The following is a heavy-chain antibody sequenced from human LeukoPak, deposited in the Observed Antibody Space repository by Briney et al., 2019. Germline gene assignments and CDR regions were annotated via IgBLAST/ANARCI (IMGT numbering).Heavy chain of an antibody. CDR3: ARDGPLYSSRRANWFDP. V-gene: IGHV4-4*07. Sequence: PSETLSLTCSVSGGSFSTYYWSWIRQPAGKGLEWMGHIYADKTTDYNPSLKSRVTMSIDTSRNQFSLKLSSVTAADTAVYYCARDGPLYSSRRANWFDPWGQGTLVTVSS. D-gene: IGHD6-13*01. CDR1: GGSFSTYY. J-gene: IGHJ5*02. CDR2: IYADKTT.